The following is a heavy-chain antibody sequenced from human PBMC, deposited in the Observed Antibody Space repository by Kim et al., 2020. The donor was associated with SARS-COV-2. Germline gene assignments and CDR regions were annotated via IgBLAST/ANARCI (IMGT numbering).Heavy chain of an antibody. CDR1: GFTFTSYS. CDR2: INGNGGT. V-gene: IGHV3-23*01. Sequence: GGSLRLSCAASGFTFTSYSMTWVRQAPGEGLEWVSIINGNGGTYYADSVKGRFTISRDNSKNTPYLQMNSLRAEDTAVYYCARRDWSLDYWGQGTLGTVS. CDR3: ARRDWSLDY. J-gene: IGHJ4*02. D-gene: IGHD2-21*01.